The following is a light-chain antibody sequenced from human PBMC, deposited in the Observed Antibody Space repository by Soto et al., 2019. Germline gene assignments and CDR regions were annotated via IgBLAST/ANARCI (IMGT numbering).Light chain of an antibody. Sequence: DIQMTQSPSSLSASVGDRVTISCRTSQGITNYLAWYQQKPGKVPKLLIYAASTLQSGVPSRFSGSGSGSDFTLTISSLQPEDVATYYCQKYNSAPWTFGQGTKVEIK. CDR1: QGITNY. CDR2: AAS. CDR3: QKYNSAPWT. V-gene: IGKV1-27*01. J-gene: IGKJ1*01.